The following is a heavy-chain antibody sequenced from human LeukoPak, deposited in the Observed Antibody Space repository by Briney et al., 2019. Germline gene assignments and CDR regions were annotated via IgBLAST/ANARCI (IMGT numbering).Heavy chain of an antibody. Sequence: GGSLRPSCAASGFTFSSYAMSWVRQAPGKGLEWVSAISGGGGSTYYADSVKGRFTISRDNSKNTLYLQMNSLRAEDTAVYYCAKDGSALWFREYPFDYWGQGTLVTVSS. CDR1: GFTFSSYA. D-gene: IGHD3-10*01. CDR2: ISGGGGST. J-gene: IGHJ4*02. CDR3: AKDGSALWFREYPFDY. V-gene: IGHV3-23*01.